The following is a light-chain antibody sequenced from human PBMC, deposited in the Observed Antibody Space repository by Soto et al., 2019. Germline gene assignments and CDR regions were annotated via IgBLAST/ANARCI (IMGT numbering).Light chain of an antibody. Sequence: DVQGTQTPTSLSASVGDRVTISCRASENIGIYLNWYQQKQGKVPNLLIYAASSVFEGVPSRFSGSGSGTNFSLTITSLQAEDFATYFCQQAYRTTWTFGQGTK. CDR2: AAS. V-gene: IGKV1-39*01. CDR1: ENIGIY. J-gene: IGKJ1*01. CDR3: QQAYRTTWT.